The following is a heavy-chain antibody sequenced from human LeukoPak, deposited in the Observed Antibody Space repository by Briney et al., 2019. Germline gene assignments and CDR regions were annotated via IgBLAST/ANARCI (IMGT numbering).Heavy chain of an antibody. V-gene: IGHV3-30*04. Sequence: PGGSLRLSCAASGFTFSSYAVHWVRQAPGKGLEWVAVISYDGSNKYYADSVKGRFTISRDNSKNTLYLQMNSLRAEDTAVYYCARDLSSGLDYWGQGTLVTVSS. D-gene: IGHD3-22*01. CDR3: ARDLSSGLDY. J-gene: IGHJ4*02. CDR1: GFTFSSYA. CDR2: ISYDGSNK.